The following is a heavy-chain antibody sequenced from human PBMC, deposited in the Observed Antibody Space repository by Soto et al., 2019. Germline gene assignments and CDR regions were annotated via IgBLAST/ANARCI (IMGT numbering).Heavy chain of an antibody. CDR2: INHSGST. V-gene: IGHV4-34*01. Sequence: SETLSLTCAVYGGSFNGYYWSWIRQPPGKGLEWIGEINHSGSTNYNPSLKSRVTISVDTSKNQFSLKLSSVTAADTAVYYCARGWSGRSSSWKGDYWGQGTLVTVSS. CDR3: ARGWSGRSSSWKGDY. CDR1: GGSFNGYY. J-gene: IGHJ4*02. D-gene: IGHD6-13*01.